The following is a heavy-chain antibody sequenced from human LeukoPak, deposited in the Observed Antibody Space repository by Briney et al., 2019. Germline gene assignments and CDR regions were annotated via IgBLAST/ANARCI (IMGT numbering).Heavy chain of an antibody. CDR3: ARGGTGYYYDSSGYYEFDY. Sequence: ASVKVSCKASGYTFTSYDINWVRQATGQGLEWMGWMNPNSGNTGYAQKFQGRVTMTRNTSISTAYMELSSLRSEDTAVYYCARGGTGYYYDSSGYYEFDYWGQGTLVTVSS. J-gene: IGHJ4*02. CDR1: GYTFTSYD. V-gene: IGHV1-8*01. CDR2: MNPNSGNT. D-gene: IGHD3-22*01.